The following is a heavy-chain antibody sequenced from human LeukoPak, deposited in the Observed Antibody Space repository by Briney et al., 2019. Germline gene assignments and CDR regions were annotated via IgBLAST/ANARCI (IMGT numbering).Heavy chain of an antibody. V-gene: IGHV4-59*01. CDR2: IYFTGIT. Sequence: SETLSLTCTVSGDSISSSYWSWIRQPPGKGLEWIGYIYFTGITNYNPSLGSRVTMSLDTSKNQFSLKLNSVTAADTAVYYCARSSGAFDYWGQGALVTVSS. J-gene: IGHJ4*02. CDR1: GDSISSSY. CDR3: ARSSGAFDY.